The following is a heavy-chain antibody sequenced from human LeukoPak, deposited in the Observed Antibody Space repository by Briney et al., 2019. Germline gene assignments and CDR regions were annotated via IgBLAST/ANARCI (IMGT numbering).Heavy chain of an antibody. CDR3: TRVSGRFSAGTAEYFQH. CDR2: IRYDGSNK. Sequence: PGGSLRLSCAASGFTFSSYGMHWVRQAPGKGLEWVAFIRYDGSNKYYADSVKGRFTISRDNSKNTLYLQMNSLRAEDTAVYYCTRVSGRFSAGTAEYFQHWGQGTLVTVSS. V-gene: IGHV3-30*02. J-gene: IGHJ1*01. CDR1: GFTFSSYG. D-gene: IGHD3-3*01.